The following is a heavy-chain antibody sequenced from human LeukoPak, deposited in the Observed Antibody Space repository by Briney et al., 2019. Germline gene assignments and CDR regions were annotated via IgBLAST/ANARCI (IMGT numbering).Heavy chain of an antibody. V-gene: IGHV3-20*04. Sequence: GSLRLSCAASGFTFDDYGLSWVRQAPGKGLEWVSTINWNGGSTGYADSVKGRFTISRDNAKNSLYLQMNSLRAEDTALYYCARDHAFSYYYYYMDVWGKGTTVTVSS. CDR3: ARDHAFSYYYYYMDV. CDR1: GFTFDDYG. CDR2: INWNGGST. J-gene: IGHJ6*03. D-gene: IGHD3-3*01.